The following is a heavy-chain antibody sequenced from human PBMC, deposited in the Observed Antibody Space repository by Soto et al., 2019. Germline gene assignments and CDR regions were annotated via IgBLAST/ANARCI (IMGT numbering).Heavy chain of an antibody. D-gene: IGHD6-19*01. CDR2: IYWDDDK. J-gene: IGHJ4*02. V-gene: IGHV2-5*02. CDR3: AHIVVAGLGYYFDY. Sequence: QITLKESGPTLVKPTQTLTLTCTFSGFSLSSTRMAVGWIRQPPGKALEWLALIYWDDDKRYSPFLKSRLTIAKATSNNHVVLTMSKLDPVYTSRSYCAHIVVAGLGYYFDYWGQGTLVTVPS. CDR1: GFSLSSTRMA.